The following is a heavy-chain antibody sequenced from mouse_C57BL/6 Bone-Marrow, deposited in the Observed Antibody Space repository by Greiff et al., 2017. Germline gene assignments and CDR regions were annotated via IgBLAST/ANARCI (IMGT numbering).Heavy chain of an antibody. J-gene: IGHJ2*01. Sequence: QVQLQQSGAELVRPGTSVKMSCKASGYTFTNYWIGWAKQRPGHGLEWIGDIYPGGGYTNYNEKFKGKATLTADKSSSTAYMQFSSLTSEDSAIYYCARNGYSNYVYFDYWGQGTTLTVSS. V-gene: IGHV1-63*01. CDR2: IYPGGGYT. CDR1: GYTFTNYW. D-gene: IGHD2-5*01. CDR3: ARNGYSNYVYFDY.